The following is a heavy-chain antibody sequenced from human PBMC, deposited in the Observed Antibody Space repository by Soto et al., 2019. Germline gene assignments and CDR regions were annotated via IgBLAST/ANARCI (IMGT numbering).Heavy chain of an antibody. CDR2: LSYGRSP. Sequence: TLSLTCSVSGVSISGDYWNWIRQSPEKGLEWIGFLSYGRSPHHNPSLKNRVTISGDTSKNQFSLRLSSVTAADTAVYYCASANSNFPQRHFDCWGQGTLVTVSS. D-gene: IGHD3-22*01. CDR3: ASANSNFPQRHFDC. J-gene: IGHJ4*02. CDR1: GVSISGDY. V-gene: IGHV4-59*01.